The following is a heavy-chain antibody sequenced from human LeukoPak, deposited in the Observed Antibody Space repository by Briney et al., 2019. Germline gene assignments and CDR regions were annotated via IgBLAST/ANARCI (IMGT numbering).Heavy chain of an antibody. CDR1: GYSFTTYW. V-gene: IGHV5-51*01. CDR3: ASPYYDSSGYRSPKDAFDI. J-gene: IGHJ3*02. Sequence: GESLKISCKGSGYSFTTYWIAWVRQMPGKGLEWMGIIYPGDSDTRYSPSFQGQVTISADKSISTAYLQWSSLKASDTAMYYCASPYYDSSGYRSPKDAFDIWGQGTMVTVSS. D-gene: IGHD3-22*01. CDR2: IYPGDSDT.